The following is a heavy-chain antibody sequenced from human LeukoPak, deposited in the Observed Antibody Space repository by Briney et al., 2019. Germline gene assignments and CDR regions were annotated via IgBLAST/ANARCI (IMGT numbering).Heavy chain of an antibody. J-gene: IGHJ6*02. Sequence: PGGSLGLSCAASGFTFNNYWMHWVRQAPGKGLVWVSRINSDGRSTDYADSVKGRFTISRDNARNTLYLQMNSLRGEDTAVYYCARAPLYYYDSSGFYGMDVWGQGTTVTVSS. D-gene: IGHD3-22*01. CDR1: GFTFNNYW. CDR3: ARAPLYYYDSSGFYGMDV. V-gene: IGHV3-74*01. CDR2: INSDGRST.